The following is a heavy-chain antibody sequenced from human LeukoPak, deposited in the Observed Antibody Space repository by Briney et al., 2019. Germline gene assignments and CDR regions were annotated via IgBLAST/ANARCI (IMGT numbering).Heavy chain of an antibody. J-gene: IGHJ4*02. CDR2: IYHSGST. CDR1: GYSISSGYY. D-gene: IGHD2-2*01. CDR3: ARGLGGTIRYPSDY. Sequence: PSETLSLTCAVSGYSISSGYYWGWIRQPPGKGLEWIGSIYHSGSTYYNPSLKSRVTISVDTSKNQFSLKLSSVTAADTAVYYCARGLGGTIRYPSDYWGQGTLVTVSS. V-gene: IGHV4-38-2*01.